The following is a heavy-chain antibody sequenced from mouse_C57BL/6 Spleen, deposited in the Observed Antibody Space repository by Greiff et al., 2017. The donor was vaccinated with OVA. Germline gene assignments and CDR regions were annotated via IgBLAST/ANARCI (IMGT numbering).Heavy chain of an antibody. Sequence: DVKLVESGGGLVKPGGSLKLSCAASGFTFSDYGMHWVRQAPEKGLEWVAYISSGSSTIYYADTVKGRFTISRDNAKNTLFLQMTSLRSEDTAMYYCARGYYYYGGSHWYFDVWGTGTTVTVSS. V-gene: IGHV5-17*01. J-gene: IGHJ1*03. D-gene: IGHD2-4*01. CDR1: GFTFSDYG. CDR3: ARGYYYYGGSHWYFDV. CDR2: ISSGSSTI.